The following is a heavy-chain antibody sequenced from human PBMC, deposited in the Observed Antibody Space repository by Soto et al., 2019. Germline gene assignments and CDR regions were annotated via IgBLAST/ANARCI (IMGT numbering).Heavy chain of an antibody. V-gene: IGHV1-46*01. CDR1: GYIFTTYS. CDR2: VDPRDGST. D-gene: IGHD6-25*01. J-gene: IGHJ4*02. Sequence: QVQLVQSGAEMKRPGASVILSCKASGYIFTTYSIHWVRQTAGQGLEWMAKVDPRDGSTGYAQKFRGRVSMAGDTSTCTVSMEVSSLTSYDTATYYCARVRSSGREFDYWGQGTEVTVSS. CDR3: ARVRSSGREFDY.